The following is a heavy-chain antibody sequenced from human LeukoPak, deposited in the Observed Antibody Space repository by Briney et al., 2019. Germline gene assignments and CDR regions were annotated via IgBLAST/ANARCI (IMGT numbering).Heavy chain of an antibody. V-gene: IGHV3-53*01. CDR2: IYTGGST. CDR3: ATTYYDSSGYLDWYFDP. Sequence: GGTLRLSCAASGFTVSSNFMSWVRQAPGKGLEWVSIIYTGGSTYYADSVKGRFTISRDNSKNTLYLQMNSLGAEDTAVYYCATTYYDSSGYLDWYFDPWGRGTLVTVSS. J-gene: IGHJ2*01. CDR1: GFTVSSNF. D-gene: IGHD3-22*01.